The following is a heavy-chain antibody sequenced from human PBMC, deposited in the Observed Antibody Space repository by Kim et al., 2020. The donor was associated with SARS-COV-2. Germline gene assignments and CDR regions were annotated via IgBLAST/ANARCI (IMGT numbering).Heavy chain of an antibody. Sequence: SETLSLTCAVYGGSLTGYFWTWIRQPPGKGLEWIGEINHNRGINYNPSLKSRVTISADTSKNQFSLKLNSVSAADTAVYYCSRGWAGVVPSPLLGLGPHYDYYVMDVWGQGNTVTVSS. J-gene: IGHJ6*02. V-gene: IGHV4-34*01. CDR1: GGSLTGYF. CDR2: INHNRGI. CDR3: SRGWAGVVPSPLLGLGPHYDYYVMDV. D-gene: IGHD3-16*01.